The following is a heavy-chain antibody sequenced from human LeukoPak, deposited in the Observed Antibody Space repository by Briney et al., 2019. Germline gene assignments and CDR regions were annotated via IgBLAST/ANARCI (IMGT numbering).Heavy chain of an antibody. Sequence: ASVKVSFNASGYTFTIYDISWVRQAPGQGLEWMGWISAYNGNTKYAQKLQGRVTMTTDTSTSTAYMELRSLRSDDTAVYYCARLEGAVAGFFYWGQGTLVTVSS. J-gene: IGHJ4*02. CDR3: ARLEGAVAGFFY. CDR1: GYTFTIYD. V-gene: IGHV1-18*01. CDR2: ISAYNGNT. D-gene: IGHD6-19*01.